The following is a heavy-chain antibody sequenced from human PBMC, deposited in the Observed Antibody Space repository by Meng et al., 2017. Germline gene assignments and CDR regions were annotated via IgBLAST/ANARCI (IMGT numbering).Heavy chain of an antibody. J-gene: IGHJ3*02. CDR2: FDPEDGET. CDR3: AVSLSRVGAFDI. CDR1: GYTLTELS. V-gene: IGHV1-24*01. D-gene: IGHD2/OR15-2a*01. Sequence: ASVKVSCKVSGYTLTELSMHWVRQAPGKGLEWMGGFDPEDGETIYAQKFQGRVTMTEDTSTDTAYMELSSLRSEDTAVYYCAVSLSRVGAFDIWGQGTMVIVSS.